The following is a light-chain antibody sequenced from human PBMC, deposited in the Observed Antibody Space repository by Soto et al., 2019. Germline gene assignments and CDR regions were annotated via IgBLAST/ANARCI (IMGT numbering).Light chain of an antibody. J-gene: IGLJ2*01. CDR3: AAWDDSLNGSV. Sequence: QSVLTQPPSASGTPGQRVTISCSGTSSNIGSNSVNWYQQLPGTAPKLLIYSDYQRPSGVPDRFSGSKSGTSASLAISGLQSEDEADYYCAAWDDSLNGSVFGGGTKLTV. CDR1: SSNIGSNS. V-gene: IGLV1-44*01. CDR2: SDY.